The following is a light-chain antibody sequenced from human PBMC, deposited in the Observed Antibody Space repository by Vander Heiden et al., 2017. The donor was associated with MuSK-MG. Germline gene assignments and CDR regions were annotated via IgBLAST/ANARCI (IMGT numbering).Light chain of an antibody. CDR3: RQRDNASWT. Sequence: DIQMSQSPSSLSASVGDRVTITCRASQSISSYLNWYQQKPGKAPKLLIYAASSLESGVPSRFSGSGSGTDFTLTIRRLQPEDFATYYCRQRDNASWTFGQGTKVEIK. V-gene: IGKV1-39*01. CDR2: AAS. J-gene: IGKJ1*01. CDR1: QSISSY.